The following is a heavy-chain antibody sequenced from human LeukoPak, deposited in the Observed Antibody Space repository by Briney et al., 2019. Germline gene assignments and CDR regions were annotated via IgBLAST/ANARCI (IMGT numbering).Heavy chain of an antibody. J-gene: IGHJ6*02. V-gene: IGHV4-34*01. CDR1: GGSFSGYY. Sequence: PSETLSLTCAVYGGSFSGYYWSWIRQPPGKGLEWIGEINHSGSTNYNPSLKSRVTISVDTSKNQFSLKLSSVTAADTAVYCCASLVREGPMDVWGQGTTVTVSS. D-gene: IGHD3-10*01. CDR2: INHSGST. CDR3: ASLVREGPMDV.